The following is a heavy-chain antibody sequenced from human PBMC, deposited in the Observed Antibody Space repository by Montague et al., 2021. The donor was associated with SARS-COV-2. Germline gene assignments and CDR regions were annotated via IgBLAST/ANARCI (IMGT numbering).Heavy chain of an antibody. CDR1: GFSFNKHY. CDR3: AREESRVYHLKTFDV. D-gene: IGHD5/OR15-5a*01. V-gene: IGHV3-11*01. J-gene: IGHJ3*01. Sequence: SLRLSCAASGFSFNKHYMTWIRQAPGKGLEWISYISSSGRTIYYRDSLKGRFTIARDNAKNSLYLQLTSLTADDTGIYFCAREESRVYHLKTFDVWGPGTKVTVS. CDR2: ISSSGRTI.